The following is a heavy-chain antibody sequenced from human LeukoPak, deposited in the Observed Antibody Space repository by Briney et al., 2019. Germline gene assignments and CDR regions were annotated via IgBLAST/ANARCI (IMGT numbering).Heavy chain of an antibody. D-gene: IGHD4-23*01. CDR3: VTLLTGY. CDR1: GFTFDDYA. J-gene: IGHJ4*02. Sequence: GRSLRLSCAASGFTFDDYAMHWVRQAPGKGLEWVSGISWNSGSIGYADSVKGRFTISRDNSKNTLYLQMNSLRAEDTAVYYCVTLLTGYWGQGTLVTVSS. V-gene: IGHV3-9*01. CDR2: ISWNSGSI.